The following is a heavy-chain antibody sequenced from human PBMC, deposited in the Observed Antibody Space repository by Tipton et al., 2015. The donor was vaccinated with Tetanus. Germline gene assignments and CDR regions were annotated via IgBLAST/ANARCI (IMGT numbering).Heavy chain of an antibody. CDR3: ARDPGHSVDV. D-gene: IGHD4-11*01. Sequence: GLVKPSQTLSLTCAISGDSVSSNTMAWNWIRQSPSRGLGWLGRTYYRSKWFNDYAVSLRGRITVNADTSRNQFSLQLNSVIPEDTAVYYCARDPGHSVDVWGQGTTVTVSS. CDR1: GDSVSSNTMA. J-gene: IGHJ6*02. CDR2: TYYRSKWFN. V-gene: IGHV6-1*01.